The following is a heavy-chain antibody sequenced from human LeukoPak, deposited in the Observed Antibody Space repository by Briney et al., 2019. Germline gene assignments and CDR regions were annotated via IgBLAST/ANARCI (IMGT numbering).Heavy chain of an antibody. CDR2: MNPNSGNT. CDR3: ARDSGFVTGYYIPDY. CDR1: GYTFTSYD. D-gene: IGHD3-9*01. Sequence: ASVKVSCKASGYTFTSYDINWVRQATGQGLEWMGWMNPNSGNTGYAQKFQGRVTITRNTSISTAYMELSSLRSEDTAVYYCARDSGFVTGYYIPDYWSQGTLVTVSS. V-gene: IGHV1-8*03. J-gene: IGHJ4*02.